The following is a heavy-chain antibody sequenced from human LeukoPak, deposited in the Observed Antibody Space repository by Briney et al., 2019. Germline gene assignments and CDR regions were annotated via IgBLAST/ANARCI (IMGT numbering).Heavy chain of an antibody. V-gene: IGHV3-74*01. CDR3: ARVRGQLWFADGFDI. Sequence: GGSLRLSRAPSGFTFNTYWMHWVRQAPRKGLVWVSHINSEGSSTSYADSVKGRFTISRNNAKNTLYLQMNSLRAEDTAVYYCARVRGQLWFADGFDIWGQGTMATVSS. J-gene: IGHJ3*02. D-gene: IGHD3-10*01. CDR2: INSEGSST. CDR1: GFTFNTYW.